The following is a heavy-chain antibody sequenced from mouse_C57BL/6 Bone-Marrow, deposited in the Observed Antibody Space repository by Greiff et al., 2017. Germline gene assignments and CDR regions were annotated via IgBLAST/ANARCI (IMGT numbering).Heavy chain of an antibody. D-gene: IGHD2-5*01. CDR1: GYTFTSYW. J-gene: IGHJ1*03. CDR3: ARPYYSNDWYFDV. Sequence: QVQLQQSGAELVKPGASVKMSCKASGYTFTSYWITWVKQRPGQGLEWIGDLYPGSGSTNYNEKFKSKATLTVDTSSSTAYMQLSSLTSEDSAVYYCARPYYSNDWYFDVWGTGTTVTVSS. CDR2: LYPGSGST. V-gene: IGHV1-55*01.